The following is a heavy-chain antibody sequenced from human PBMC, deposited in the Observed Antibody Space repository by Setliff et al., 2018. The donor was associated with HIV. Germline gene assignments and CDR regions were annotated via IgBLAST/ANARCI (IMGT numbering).Heavy chain of an antibody. V-gene: IGHV4-39*07. D-gene: IGHD2-21*02. CDR1: GDSFNGSHYL. CDR3: ARGVPLLPPHY. J-gene: IGHJ4*02. CDR2: IYYSGST. Sequence: SETLSLTCTVSGDSFNGSHYLWGWIRQPPGKGPEWIGSIYYSGSTYYNPSLKSRVTISVDTSKNQFSLSLTSVTAADTAVYYCARGVPLLPPHYWGQGTLVTVSS.